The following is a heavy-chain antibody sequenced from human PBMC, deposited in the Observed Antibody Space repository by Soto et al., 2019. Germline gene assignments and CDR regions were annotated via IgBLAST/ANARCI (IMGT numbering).Heavy chain of an antibody. CDR2: MNPNSGNT. J-gene: IGHJ6*03. Sequence: QVQLVQSGAEVKKPGASVKVSCKASGYTFTSYDINWVRQATGQGLEWMGWMNPNSGNTGYAQKFQGRVTMTRNTSISTAYMELSSLRSEDTAVYYCARIYSSSSFPTYYYYYMDVWGKGTTVTVSS. V-gene: IGHV1-8*01. CDR3: ARIYSSSSFPTYYYYYMDV. CDR1: GYTFTSYD. D-gene: IGHD6-6*01.